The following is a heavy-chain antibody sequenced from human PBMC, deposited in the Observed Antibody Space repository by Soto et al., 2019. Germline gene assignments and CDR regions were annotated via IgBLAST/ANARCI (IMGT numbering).Heavy chain of an antibody. CDR1: GFPFSSYG. V-gene: IGHV3-30*18. CDR3: AKSKTTDPYYFDY. CDR2: ISYDGSNK. Sequence: GGSMRLSCAASGFPFSSYGMHWVRQTPGKGLEWVAVISYDGSNKYYADSVKGRFTISRDNSKNTLYLQMNSLRAEDTAVYYCAKSKTTDPYYFDYWGQGTLVTVSS. J-gene: IGHJ4*02. D-gene: IGHD4-4*01.